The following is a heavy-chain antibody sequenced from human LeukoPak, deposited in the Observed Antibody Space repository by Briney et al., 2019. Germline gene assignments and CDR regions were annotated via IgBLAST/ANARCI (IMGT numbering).Heavy chain of an antibody. CDR1: DGSISTYY. Sequence: SQTLSLTCTVSDGSISTYYWTWIWQPPGKGLECIGYIYYSGGADYNPSLKSRVTISVETSKNQFSLKLTSVTTADTAVYFCARSYDRRGYFYYGVDVWGQGTTVTVSS. CDR3: ARSYDRRGYFYYGVDV. D-gene: IGHD3-16*01. CDR2: IYYSGGA. V-gene: IGHV4-59*01. J-gene: IGHJ6*02.